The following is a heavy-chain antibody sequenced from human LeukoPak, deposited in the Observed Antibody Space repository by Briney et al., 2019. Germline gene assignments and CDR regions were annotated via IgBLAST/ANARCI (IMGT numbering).Heavy chain of an antibody. CDR3: AKDITIFGVVDHDAFDI. CDR2: ISGSGGSA. V-gene: IGHV3-23*01. D-gene: IGHD3-3*01. Sequence: ETLSLTCTVSGGSISSSSYYWGWVRQAPGKGLEWVSAISGSGGSAYYADSVKGRFTISRDNSKNTLYLQMNSLRAEDTAVYYCAKDITIFGVVDHDAFDIWGQGTMVTVSS. J-gene: IGHJ3*02. CDR1: GGSISSSSYY.